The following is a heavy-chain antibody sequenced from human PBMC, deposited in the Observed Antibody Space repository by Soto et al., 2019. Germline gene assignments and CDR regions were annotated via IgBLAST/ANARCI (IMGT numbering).Heavy chain of an antibody. V-gene: IGHV3-48*02. CDR3: VRNGGFDY. Sequence: GGTLRLSCAASGFTFSTYKMNWVRQAPGKGLEWVSYISGDSGTIYYADSVKGRFTISRDNSKNSLYLQMSSLRDEDTAVYYCVRNGGFDYWGPGTLVTVSS. J-gene: IGHJ4*02. CDR1: GFTFSTYK. CDR2: ISGDSGTI. D-gene: IGHD3-16*01.